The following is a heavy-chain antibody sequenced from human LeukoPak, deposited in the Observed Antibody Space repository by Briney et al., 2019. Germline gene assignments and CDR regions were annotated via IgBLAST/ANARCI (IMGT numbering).Heavy chain of an antibody. Sequence: QPGGSLRLSCAASGFTFSSYSMHWVRQAPGKGLEWVSYISISSSSIYYADSVKGRFTISRDNAKNSLSLQMNSLTDEDTAVYYCVRDGTWYDYWGQGTLVTVSS. CDR2: ISISSSSI. CDR3: VRDGTWYDY. CDR1: GFTFSSYS. V-gene: IGHV3-48*02. J-gene: IGHJ4*02. D-gene: IGHD1-26*01.